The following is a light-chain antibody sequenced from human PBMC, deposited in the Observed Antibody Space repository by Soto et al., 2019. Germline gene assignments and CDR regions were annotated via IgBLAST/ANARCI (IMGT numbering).Light chain of an antibody. Sequence: AIRMTQSPSSFSASTGDTVTITCRASLSITTYLAWYQQKPGTAPKLLIHAASTLESGVPPRFNGSGSGTDFTLSIRSLHSEDFATYYCQQYYSYPRTFGQGTKVEIK. CDR3: QQYYSYPRT. V-gene: IGKV1-8*01. CDR1: LSITTY. CDR2: AAS. J-gene: IGKJ1*01.